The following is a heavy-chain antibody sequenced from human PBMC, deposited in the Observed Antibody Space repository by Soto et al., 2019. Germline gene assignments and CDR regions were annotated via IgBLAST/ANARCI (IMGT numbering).Heavy chain of an antibody. Sequence: ASVKVSCKASGYTFTSYGISWVRQAPGQGLEWMGWISAYNGNTNYAQKLQGRVTMTTDTSTSTAYMELRSLRSDDTAVYYCASGAVVVVAANYYYYYGMDVWGQGTTVTVSS. CDR2: ISAYNGNT. CDR3: ASGAVVVVAANYYYYYGMDV. J-gene: IGHJ6*02. D-gene: IGHD2-15*01. V-gene: IGHV1-18*01. CDR1: GYTFTSYG.